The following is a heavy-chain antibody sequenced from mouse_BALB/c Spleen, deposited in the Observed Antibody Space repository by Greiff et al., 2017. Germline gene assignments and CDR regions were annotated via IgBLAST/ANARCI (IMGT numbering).Heavy chain of an antibody. CDR2: IYPGDGDT. CDR3: ARGTTVVARDLDY. V-gene: IGHV1-80*01. J-gene: IGHJ2*01. Sequence: VKLQESGAELVRPGSSVKISCKASGYAFSSYWMNWVKQRPGQGLEWIGQIYPGDGDTNYNGKFKGKATLTADKSSSTAYMQLSSLTSEDSAVYFCARGTTVVARDLDYWGQGTTLTVSS. D-gene: IGHD1-1*01. CDR1: GYAFSSYW.